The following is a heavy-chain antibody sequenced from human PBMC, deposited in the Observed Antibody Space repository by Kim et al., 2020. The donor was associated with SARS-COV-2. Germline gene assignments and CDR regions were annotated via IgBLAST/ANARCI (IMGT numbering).Heavy chain of an antibody. V-gene: IGHV3-23*01. Sequence: GGSLRLSCAASGFTFRIYGMMWVRQAPGKGLECVSVITDTGDSAHYADSVKGRFTTSRDNSKNTLYRQMNNLRAEDTALYYCAPGGRLTTSKPFDCWSQGSLVTVSS. J-gene: IGHJ4*02. CDR2: ITDTGDSA. CDR3: APGGRLTTSKPFDC. CDR1: GFTFRIYG. D-gene: IGHD4-17*01.